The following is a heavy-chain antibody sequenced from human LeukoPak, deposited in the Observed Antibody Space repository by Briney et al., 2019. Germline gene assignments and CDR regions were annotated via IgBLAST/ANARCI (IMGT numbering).Heavy chain of an antibody. J-gene: IGHJ4*02. CDR2: ISYDGSNK. Sequence: PGRSLRLSCVASGFTFSSYGMHWVRQAPGKGLEWVAVISYDGSNKHYVDSVKGRFTISRDNSKNTVHLQMNSLRVEDTAVYYCAATKTFDCWGQGTLVTVSS. CDR3: AATKTFDC. CDR1: GFTFSSYG. D-gene: IGHD1-26*01. V-gene: IGHV3-30*03.